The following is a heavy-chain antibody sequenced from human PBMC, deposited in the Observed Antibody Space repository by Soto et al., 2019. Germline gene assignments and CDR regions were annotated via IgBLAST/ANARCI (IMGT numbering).Heavy chain of an antibody. CDR2: ISSSGSTI. Sequence: KPGGSLRLSCAASGFTFSDYYMSWIRQAPGKGLEWVSYISSSGSTIYYADSVKGRFTISRDNAKNSLYLQMNSLRAEDTAVYYCARDFSHYYDSSGPLGYWGQGTLVTVSS. V-gene: IGHV3-11*01. CDR3: ARDFSHYYDSSGPLGY. J-gene: IGHJ4*02. D-gene: IGHD3-22*01. CDR1: GFTFSDYY.